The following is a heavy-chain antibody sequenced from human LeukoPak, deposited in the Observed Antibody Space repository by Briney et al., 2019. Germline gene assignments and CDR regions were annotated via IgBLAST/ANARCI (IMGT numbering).Heavy chain of an antibody. J-gene: IGHJ2*01. CDR2: IYYSGST. CDR1: GGSISSYY. CDR3: ARDHYYDSSGYYYGYWYFDL. D-gene: IGHD3-22*01. Sequence: PSETLSLTRTVSGGSISSYYWSWIRQPPGKGLEWIGYIYYSGSTNYNPSLKSRVTISVDTSKNQFSLKLSSVTAADTAVYYCARDHYYDSSGYYYGYWYFDLWGRGTLVTVSS. V-gene: IGHV4-59*01.